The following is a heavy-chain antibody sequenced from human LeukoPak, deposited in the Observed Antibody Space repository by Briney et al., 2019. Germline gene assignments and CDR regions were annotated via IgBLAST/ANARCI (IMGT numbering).Heavy chain of an antibody. J-gene: IGHJ6*04. CDR2: VSYDGGNE. Sequence: GGSLRLSCAASGFTFSNYAIHGVRQAPGKGREGVAVVSYDGGNEYYADSVRGRFTISRDNYKNTLYLQMNSLRAEDTAVYYCARDRERYYYFGMDVWGKGTTVTVSS. CDR1: GFTFSNYA. V-gene: IGHV3-30*04. CDR3: ARDRERYYYFGMDV.